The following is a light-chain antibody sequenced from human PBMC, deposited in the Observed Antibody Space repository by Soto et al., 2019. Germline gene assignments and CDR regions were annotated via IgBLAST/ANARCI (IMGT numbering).Light chain of an antibody. CDR1: QSVLFSINQKNY. CDR2: WAS. CDR3: QQYYTTPPT. J-gene: IGKJ1*01. V-gene: IGKV4-1*01. Sequence: DIVLTQSPDSVAVSLGERATINCKSSQSVLFSINQKNYLAWYHQKPGQPPKLLIYWASIRESGVPTRFSGSGSGTNVTLTISSLQAADAAVYDCQQYYTTPPTFGLGTKVEVK.